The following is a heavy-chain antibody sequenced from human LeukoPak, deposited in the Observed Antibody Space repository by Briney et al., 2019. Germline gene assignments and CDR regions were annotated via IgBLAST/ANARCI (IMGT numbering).Heavy chain of an antibody. D-gene: IGHD3-22*01. V-gene: IGHV5-51*01. CDR2: IYPGDSDT. CDR3: ARRPSGYYYGGVGQLDY. J-gene: IGHJ4*02. Sequence: GESLKISCKGSGYSFTSYWIGWVRQMPGKGLEWMGIIYPGDSDTRYSPSFQGQVTTSADKSISTAYLQWSSLKASDTAMYYCARRPSGYYYGGVGQLDYWGQGTLVTVSS. CDR1: GYSFTSYW.